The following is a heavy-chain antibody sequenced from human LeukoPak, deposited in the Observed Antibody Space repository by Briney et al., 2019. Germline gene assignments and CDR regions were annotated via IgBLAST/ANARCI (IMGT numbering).Heavy chain of an antibody. Sequence: GGSLTLSCAASGFSFSTYWMSWVRQAPGQGLEWVASIKYDASEKHYVDSVKGRFTISRDNAKNSLYLQMNSLRAEDTAVYFCAREGALTVTKDAFDIWGQGTMVTVSS. J-gene: IGHJ3*02. CDR2: IKYDASEK. V-gene: IGHV3-7*01. CDR1: GFSFSTYW. D-gene: IGHD4-17*01. CDR3: AREGALTVTKDAFDI.